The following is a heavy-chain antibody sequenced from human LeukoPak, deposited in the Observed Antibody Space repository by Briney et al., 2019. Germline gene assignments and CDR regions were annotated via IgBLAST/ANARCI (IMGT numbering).Heavy chain of an antibody. D-gene: IGHD3-10*01. V-gene: IGHV3-30*02. J-gene: IGHJ4*02. CDR3: ARDSGTGRLADF. Sequence: QTGGSLRLSWAASGFTFSSYGMHWVRQAPGKGLEWVAFIRYDGSNKYYADSVKGRFTISRDNSKNTLYLQMNSLRAEDTAVYYCARDSGTGRLADFWGQGTLVTVSS. CDR1: GFTFSSYG. CDR2: IRYDGSNK.